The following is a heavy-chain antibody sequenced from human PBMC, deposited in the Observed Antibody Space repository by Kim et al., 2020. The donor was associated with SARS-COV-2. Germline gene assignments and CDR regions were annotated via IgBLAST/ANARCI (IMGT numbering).Heavy chain of an antibody. V-gene: IGHV3-21*01. J-gene: IGHJ6*02. D-gene: IGHD3-3*01. Sequence: GGSLRLSCAASGFNFSNYDLNWVRQAPGKGLEWVSSINSTSSYIYYADSVQGRFTVSRDNAKNSLYLQMNSLRAEDTAVYYCARGDVVILRHRDYHGMDVWGHGTTVTVSS. CDR2: INSTSSYI. CDR3: ARGDVVILRHRDYHGMDV. CDR1: GFNFSNYD.